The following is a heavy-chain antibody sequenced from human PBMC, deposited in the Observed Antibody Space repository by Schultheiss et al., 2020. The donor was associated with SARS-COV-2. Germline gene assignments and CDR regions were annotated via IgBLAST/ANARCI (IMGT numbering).Heavy chain of an antibody. Sequence: GGSLRLSCAASGFTFSSYAMHWVRQAPGKGLEWVAVISYDGSNKYYADSVKGRFTISRENAKNSLYLQMNSLRAGDTSVYYCARDQKGGDFAFDYWGQGTLVTVSS. V-gene: IGHV3-30*14. J-gene: IGHJ4*02. CDR2: ISYDGSNK. D-gene: IGHD2-21*01. CDR1: GFTFSSYA. CDR3: ARDQKGGDFAFDY.